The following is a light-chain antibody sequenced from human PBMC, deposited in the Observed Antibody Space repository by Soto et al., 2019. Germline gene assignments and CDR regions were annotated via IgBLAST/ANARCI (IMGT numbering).Light chain of an antibody. V-gene: IGLV2-14*01. CDR1: SSDVGGYNY. CDR2: EVS. J-gene: IGLJ3*02. Sequence: QAVLTQPASVSGSPGQSITISCTGTSSDVGGYNYVSWYQQHPGKAPKPMIYEVSNRPSGISNRFSGSKSGNTASLTISWLQAEDEADYYCSSYTSSNTLVFGGGTKVTVL. CDR3: SSYTSSNTLV.